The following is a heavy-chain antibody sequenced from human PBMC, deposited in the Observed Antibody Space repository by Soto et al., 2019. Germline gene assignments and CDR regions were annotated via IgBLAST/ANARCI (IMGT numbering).Heavy chain of an antibody. Sequence: QVQLVESGGGVVQPGRSLRLSCAASGFTFSSYVMHWVRQAPGKGLEWVAIISYDGNNKYYADPVKGRFTISRDNSKKTLYLKKNSLRAEDTAVYYCARAGCDGGSCYTLVGLRYGMDVWGQGTTVTVSS. CDR2: ISYDGNNK. CDR1: GFTFSSYV. CDR3: ARAGCDGGSCYTLVGLRYGMDV. J-gene: IGHJ6*02. V-gene: IGHV3-30-3*01. D-gene: IGHD2-15*01.